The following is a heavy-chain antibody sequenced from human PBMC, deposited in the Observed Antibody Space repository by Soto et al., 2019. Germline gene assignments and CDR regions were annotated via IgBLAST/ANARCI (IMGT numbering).Heavy chain of an antibody. Sequence: ASVKVSCKASGYTFTSYAMHWVRQAPGQRLEWMGWINAGNGNTKYSQKFQGRVTITRDTSASTAYMELSSLRSEDTAVYYCAMYSGNYYDVYYYYNYGMDVWGQGTTVTVSS. CDR2: INAGNGNT. V-gene: IGHV1-3*01. D-gene: IGHD1-26*01. J-gene: IGHJ6*02. CDR1: GYTFTSYA. CDR3: AMYSGNYYDVYYYYNYGMDV.